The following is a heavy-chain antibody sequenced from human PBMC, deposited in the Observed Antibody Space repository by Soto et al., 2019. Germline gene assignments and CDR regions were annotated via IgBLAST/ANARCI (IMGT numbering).Heavy chain of an antibody. Sequence: ASAKVCCKASGYTFTSYAMHWVRQAPGQRLEWMGWINAGNGNTKYSQKFQGRVTITRDTSASTAYMELSSLRSEDTAVYYCARVRRITIFGVVTPQGWFDPWGQGTLVTVS. V-gene: IGHV1-3*01. CDR2: INAGNGNT. CDR3: ARVRRITIFGVVTPQGWFDP. CDR1: GYTFTSYA. D-gene: IGHD3-3*01. J-gene: IGHJ5*02.